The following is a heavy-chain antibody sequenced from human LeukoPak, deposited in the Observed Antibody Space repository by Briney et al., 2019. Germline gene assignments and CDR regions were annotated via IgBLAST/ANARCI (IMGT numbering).Heavy chain of an antibody. D-gene: IGHD3-22*01. V-gene: IGHV4-4*02. J-gene: IGHJ5*02. CDR3: ARDDREDSSGYYYWFDP. Sequence: SLRLSCAASGFTFSSYGMHWVRQPPGKGLEWIGEIYHSGSTNYNPSLKSRVTISVDESKNQFSLKLSSVTAADTAVYYCARDDREDSSGYYYWFDPWGQGTLVTVSS. CDR2: IYHSGST. CDR1: GFTFSSYG.